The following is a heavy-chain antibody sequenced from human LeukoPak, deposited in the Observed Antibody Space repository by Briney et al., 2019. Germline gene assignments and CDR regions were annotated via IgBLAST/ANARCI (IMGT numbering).Heavy chain of an antibody. CDR1: GFTFSSYS. J-gene: IGHJ4*02. D-gene: IGHD1-26*01. CDR3: ARGGSYSLAIGQ. Sequence: PGGSLRLSCAASGFTFSSYSMNWVRQAPGKGLEWVSYISRSSSTIYYADSVKGRFTISRDNAKNSLYLQMNSLRAEDTAVYFCARGGSYSLAIGQWGQGTLVTVSS. V-gene: IGHV3-48*01. CDR2: ISRSSSTI.